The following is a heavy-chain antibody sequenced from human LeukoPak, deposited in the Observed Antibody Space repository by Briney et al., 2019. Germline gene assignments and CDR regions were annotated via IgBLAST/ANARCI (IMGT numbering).Heavy chain of an antibody. J-gene: IGHJ5*02. V-gene: IGHV4-34*01. CDR2: INHSGST. CDR3: ARNPPYYDFWSGYPYFDP. D-gene: IGHD3-3*01. CDR1: GGSLSGYY. Sequence: SETLSLTCAVYGGSLSGYYWSWIRQPPGKGLEWIGEINHSGSTNYNPSLKSRVAISVDTSKNQFSLKLSSVTAADTAVYYCARNPPYYDFWSGYPYFDPWGQGTLVTVSS.